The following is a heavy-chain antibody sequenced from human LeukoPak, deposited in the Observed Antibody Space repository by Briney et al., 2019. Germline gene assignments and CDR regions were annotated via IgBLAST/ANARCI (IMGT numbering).Heavy chain of an antibody. V-gene: IGHV3-48*02. J-gene: IGHJ4*02. CDR1: GFTFSSYS. D-gene: IGHD3-16*01. Sequence: GGSLRLSCAASGFTFSSYSMNWVRQAPGKGLECVSYISSSSSSPIYYADSVKGRFTISRDNAKNSLYLQMNSLRDEDTAVYYCARDYDYALDYWGQGTLVTVSS. CDR3: ARDYDYALDY. CDR2: ISSSSSSPI.